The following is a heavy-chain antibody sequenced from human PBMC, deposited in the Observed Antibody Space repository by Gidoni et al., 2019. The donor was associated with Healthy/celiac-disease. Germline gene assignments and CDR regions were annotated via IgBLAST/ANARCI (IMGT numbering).Heavy chain of an antibody. CDR3: TTDHIITIFGVVIKGTDY. J-gene: IGHJ4*02. CDR2: IKSKTDGGTT. D-gene: IGHD3-3*01. CDR1: GFTSSNAW. Sequence: EVQLVESGGGLVKPGGSLRLSCAASGFTSSNAWMSWVRQAPGKGLEWVGRIKSKTDGGTTDYAAPVKGRFTISRDDSKNTLYLQMNSLKTEDTAVYYCTTDHIITIFGVVIKGTDYWGQGTLVTVSS. V-gene: IGHV3-15*01.